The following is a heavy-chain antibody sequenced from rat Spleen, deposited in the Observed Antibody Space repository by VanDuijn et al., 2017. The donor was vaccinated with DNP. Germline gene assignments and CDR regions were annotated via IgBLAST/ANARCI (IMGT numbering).Heavy chain of an antibody. V-gene: IGHV5-31*01. CDR1: GFTFNNYW. Sequence: EVQLVESGGDLVQPGWSLKLSCVASGFTFNNYWMTWIRQVPGKGLEWVASITRSGGSAYSPDSVRGRFTISRDNAKSTLYLQMNSLRSEDMATYYCVRPHDYAGSYPRYWGQGVMVTVSS. D-gene: IGHD1-12*02. CDR2: ITRSGGSA. CDR3: VRPHDYAGSYPRY. J-gene: IGHJ2*01.